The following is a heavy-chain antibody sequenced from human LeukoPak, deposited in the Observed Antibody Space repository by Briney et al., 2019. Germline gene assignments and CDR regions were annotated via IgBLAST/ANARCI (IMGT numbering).Heavy chain of an antibody. Sequence: GGSLRLSCAASGFTFSNYVMNWVRQAPGKGLEWVSVISGTGAITYYADSVKGRFTISRDNSKNTLYLQMNSLRAEDTALYYCAKETYNSGWFPDYWGPGTLVTVSS. J-gene: IGHJ4*02. V-gene: IGHV3-23*01. CDR2: ISGTGAIT. CDR3: AKETYNSGWFPDY. D-gene: IGHD6-19*01. CDR1: GFTFSNYV.